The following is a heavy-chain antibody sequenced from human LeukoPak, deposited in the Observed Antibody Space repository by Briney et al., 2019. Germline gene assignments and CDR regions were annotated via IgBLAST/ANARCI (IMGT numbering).Heavy chain of an antibody. CDR1: GGSISSYY. Sequence: SETLSLTCTVSGGSISSYYWSWIRQPPGKGLEWIGYIYYSGSTNYNPSLKSRVTISVDTSKNQFSLKLSSVTAADTAVYYCARAKAAAATDLQHWGQGTLVTVSS. CDR2: IYYSGST. V-gene: IGHV4-59*01. J-gene: IGHJ1*01. D-gene: IGHD6-13*01. CDR3: ARAKAAAATDLQH.